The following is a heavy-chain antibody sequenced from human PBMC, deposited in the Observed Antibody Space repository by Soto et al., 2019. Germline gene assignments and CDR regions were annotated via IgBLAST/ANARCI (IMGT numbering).Heavy chain of an antibody. D-gene: IGHD6-19*01. Sequence: GGSLRLSCAASGFTFSSYAMSWVRQAPGKGLEWVSAISGSGGSTYYADSVKGRFTISRDNSKNTLYLQMNSLRAEDTAVYYCAKDGPYIAVAGLSYWYFDLWGRGTLVTVSS. J-gene: IGHJ2*01. CDR3: AKDGPYIAVAGLSYWYFDL. V-gene: IGHV3-23*01. CDR1: GFTFSSYA. CDR2: ISGSGGST.